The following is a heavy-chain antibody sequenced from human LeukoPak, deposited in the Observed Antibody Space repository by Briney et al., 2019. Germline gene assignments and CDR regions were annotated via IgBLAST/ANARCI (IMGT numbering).Heavy chain of an antibody. V-gene: IGHV1-69*13. D-gene: IGHD3-9*01. CDR2: IIPIFGTA. J-gene: IGHJ5*02. CDR3: ARDYYDILTGHRFDP. Sequence: ASVKVSCKASGGTFSSYAISWVRQAPGQGLEWMGGIIPIFGTANYAQKFQGRVTITADESTSTAYMELSSLRSEDTAVYYCARDYYDILTGHRFDPWGQGTLVTVST. CDR1: GGTFSSYA.